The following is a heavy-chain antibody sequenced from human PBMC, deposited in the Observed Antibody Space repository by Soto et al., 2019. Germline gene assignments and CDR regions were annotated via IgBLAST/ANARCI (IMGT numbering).Heavy chain of an antibody. CDR1: GFTFSSYG. V-gene: IGHV3-33*01. D-gene: IGHD6-19*01. J-gene: IGHJ4*02. Sequence: QVQLVESGGGVVQPGRSLRLSWAASGFTFSSYGMHWVRQAPGKVLEWVAVIWYDGSNKYYADSVKGRFTISRDNSKNTLYLQMNSLRAEDTAVYYCGREGGSGSRGYFDYWGQGTLVTVSS. CDR3: GREGGSGSRGYFDY. CDR2: IWYDGSNK.